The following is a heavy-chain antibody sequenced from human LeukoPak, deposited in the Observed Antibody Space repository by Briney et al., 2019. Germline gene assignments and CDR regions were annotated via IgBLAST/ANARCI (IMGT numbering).Heavy chain of an antibody. Sequence: GGYLRLSGAASGFTFSRYWMSWVRQAPGKGLEWVANIKQDGSERYHVDSVRGRFTISRDNAKNSLFLQMNSLRAEDTAVYYCATMGLEPLPYYFDYWGQGTLVTVSS. V-gene: IGHV3-7*01. J-gene: IGHJ4*02. CDR3: ATMGLEPLPYYFDY. CDR2: IKQDGSER. D-gene: IGHD1-1*01. CDR1: GFTFSRYW.